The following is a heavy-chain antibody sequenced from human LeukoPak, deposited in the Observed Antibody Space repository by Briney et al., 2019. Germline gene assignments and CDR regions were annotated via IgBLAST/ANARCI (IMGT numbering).Heavy chain of an antibody. CDR2: ISFDGSSE. CDR1: GFTLSSYG. CDR3: ARDRGENY. D-gene: IGHD3-10*01. Sequence: GGSLRLPCAASGFTLSSYGMHWVRQAPGKGLEWVAVISFDGSSEYYADSVQGRFTVARDNSKNTMYLQMNSLRAEDTAVYYCARDRGENYWGQGTLVTVSS. J-gene: IGHJ4*02. V-gene: IGHV3-30*03.